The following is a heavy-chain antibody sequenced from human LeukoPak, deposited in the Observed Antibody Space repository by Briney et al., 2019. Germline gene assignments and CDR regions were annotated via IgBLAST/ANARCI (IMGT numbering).Heavy chain of an antibody. D-gene: IGHD3-22*01. CDR2: INPNSGGT. V-gene: IGHV1-2*02. J-gene: IGHJ5*02. CDR3: ARDQGYDSSGFFMGWFDP. Sequence: GASVKVSCKASGYTFTGYFMHWVRQAPGQGLEWMGWINPNSGGTNYAQKFQGRVTMTRDMSTSTVYMELSSLRSEDTAVYYCARDQGYDSSGFFMGWFDPWGQGTLVTVSS. CDR1: GYTFTGYF.